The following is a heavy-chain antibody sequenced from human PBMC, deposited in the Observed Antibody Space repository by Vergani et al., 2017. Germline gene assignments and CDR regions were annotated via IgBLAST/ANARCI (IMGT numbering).Heavy chain of an antibody. J-gene: IGHJ6*02. CDR1: GFTFSSYW. Sequence: EVQLVESGGGLVQPGGSLRLSCAASGFTFSSYWMSWVRQAPGKGLEWVAYIKQDGSEKYYVDSVKGRFTTSRDNAKNSLYLQMNSLRAEDTAVYYCARDRYYYGMDVWGQGTTVTVSS. V-gene: IGHV3-7*01. CDR3: ARDRYYYGMDV. CDR2: IKQDGSEK.